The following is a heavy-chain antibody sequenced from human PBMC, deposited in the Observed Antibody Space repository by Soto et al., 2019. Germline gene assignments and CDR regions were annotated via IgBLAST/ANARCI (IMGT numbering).Heavy chain of an antibody. CDR1: GYTFTSYD. CDR2: MNPNSGNT. CDR3: ARVQPDYNFWSGYYFDS. Sequence: SVKVSCKASGYTFTSYDINWVRQATGQGLEWMGWMNPNSGNTGYAQKFQGRVTMTRNTSISTAYMELSSLRSEDTAVYYCARVQPDYNFWSGYYFDSWGQGTLVTVSS. V-gene: IGHV1-8*01. J-gene: IGHJ4*02. D-gene: IGHD3-3*01.